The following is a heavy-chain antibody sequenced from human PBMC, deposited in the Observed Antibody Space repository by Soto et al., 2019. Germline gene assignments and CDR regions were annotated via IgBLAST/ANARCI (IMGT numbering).Heavy chain of an antibody. CDR3: AKDKGSLGAGSYWIFDH. CDR2: ISGSGAST. V-gene: IGHV3-23*01. D-gene: IGHD3-10*01. J-gene: IGHJ4*02. Sequence: EVQLLESGGGLVQPGGSLRLSCAASGFTFISYAMIWVRHAPGKGLEWVSGISGSGASTFYADSLKGRFTISRDNSKNTLYLQMSSLRAEDTAIYYCAKDKGSLGAGSYWIFDHWGQGTLVTVSS. CDR1: GFTFISYA.